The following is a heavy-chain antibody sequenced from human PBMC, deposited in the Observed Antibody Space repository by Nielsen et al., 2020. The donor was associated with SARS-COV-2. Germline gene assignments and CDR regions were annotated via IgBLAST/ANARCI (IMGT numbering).Heavy chain of an antibody. J-gene: IGHJ4*02. V-gene: IGHV4-4*02. D-gene: IGHD6-19*01. Sequence: SETLSLTCAVSGGSISSSNWWSWVRQPPGKGLEWIGYIHNIGSTNYNPSLKSRVTISADTSKNQFSMKLSSVTAADTAVYYCATVGSGWYKYFDYWGQGTLVTVSS. CDR1: GGSISSSNW. CDR3: ATVGSGWYKYFDY. CDR2: IHNIGST.